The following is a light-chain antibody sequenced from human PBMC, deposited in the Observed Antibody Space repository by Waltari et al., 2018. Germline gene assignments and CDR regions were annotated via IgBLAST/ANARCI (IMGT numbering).Light chain of an antibody. CDR2: SNN. J-gene: IGLJ3*02. V-gene: IGLV1-44*01. CDR1: SSNIGSNT. CDR3: AAWDDSLNGWV. Sequence: QSVLTQPPSASGTPGQRVTISCSGSSSNIGSNTVNWYQQLPGTAPKLPIYSNNQRPAGVPGRFSGSRSGTSASLASSGLQSEDEADYYCAAWDDSLNGWVFGGGTKLTVL.